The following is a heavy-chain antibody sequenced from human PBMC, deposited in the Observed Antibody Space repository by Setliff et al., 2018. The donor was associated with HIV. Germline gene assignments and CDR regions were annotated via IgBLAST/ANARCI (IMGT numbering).Heavy chain of an antibody. D-gene: IGHD1-20*01. Sequence: PSETLSLTCGVYGGSLSGYHWSWIRLPPGKGLEWIGEINYSGSTNYNPSLTSRVIISVDTSKNQFSVKLNSVTAADTAVYYCARHDASYYKWNDEVIWNHYGLGVWGQGTTVTVSS. CDR2: INYSGST. CDR3: ARHDASYYKWNDEVIWNHYGLGV. J-gene: IGHJ6*02. CDR1: GGSLSGYH. V-gene: IGHV4-34*01.